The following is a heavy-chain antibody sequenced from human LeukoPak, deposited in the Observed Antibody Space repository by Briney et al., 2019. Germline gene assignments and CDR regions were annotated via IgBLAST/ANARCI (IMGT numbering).Heavy chain of an antibody. CDR2: MNPNSGNT. CDR3: ARGSGSGSYYKGRYFDY. CDR1: GYTFTSYD. Sequence: ASVKVSCKASGYTFTSYDINWVRQATGQGLEWMGWMNPNSGNTGYAQKFQGRVTMTRNTSISTAYMELSSLRSEGTAVYYCARGSGSGSYYKGRYFDYWGQGTLVTVSS. J-gene: IGHJ4*02. V-gene: IGHV1-8*01. D-gene: IGHD3-10*01.